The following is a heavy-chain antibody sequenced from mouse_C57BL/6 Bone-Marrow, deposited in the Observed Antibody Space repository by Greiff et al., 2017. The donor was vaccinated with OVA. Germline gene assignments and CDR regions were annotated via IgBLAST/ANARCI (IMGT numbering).Heavy chain of an antibody. CDR2: ISNGGGST. Sequence: EVKVEESGGGLVQPGGSLKLSCAASGFTFSDYYMYWVRQTPEKRLEWVAYISNGGGSTYYPDTVKGRFTISRDNAKNTLYLQMSRLKSEDTAMYYCARGPFLAYWGQGTLVTVSA. J-gene: IGHJ3*01. CDR1: GFTFSDYY. V-gene: IGHV5-12*01. CDR3: ARGPFLAY.